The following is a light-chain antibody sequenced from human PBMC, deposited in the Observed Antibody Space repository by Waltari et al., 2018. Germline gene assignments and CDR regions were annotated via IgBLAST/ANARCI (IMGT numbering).Light chain of an antibody. V-gene: IGLV3-25*03. CDR1: VLPNQH. J-gene: IGLJ3*02. Sequence: SYELTQPPSVSVSPGQTATIPCSGDVLPNQHAHWYQQKPGQAPVLVMKKDTERPSGIPERFSGSSSGATVALTISGVQAEDEADYYCQSADSRGSYHWVFGGGTKLTVL. CDR2: KDT. CDR3: QSADSRGSYHWV.